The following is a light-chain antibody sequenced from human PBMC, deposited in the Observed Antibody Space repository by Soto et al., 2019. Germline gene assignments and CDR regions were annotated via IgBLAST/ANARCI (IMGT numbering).Light chain of an antibody. CDR3: QHYGRSPQWT. CDR1: HSVSTSY. Sequence: SVLTQSPGPLSLSRGERATLSXRASHSVSTSYLAWYQPKPXXATRIXXXGQXSRATAIPERFIGSGSGKDFTLTISRLEPEDFSVYYCQHYGRSPQWTFGQGTKVDIK. V-gene: IGKV3-20*01. CDR2: GQX. J-gene: IGKJ1*01.